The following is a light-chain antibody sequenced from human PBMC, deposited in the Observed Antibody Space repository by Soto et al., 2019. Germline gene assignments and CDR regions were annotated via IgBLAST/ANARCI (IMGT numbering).Light chain of an antibody. Sequence: DIKITQSPSTLSGSVGDRVTITCRASQTISSRLAWYQQKPGKAPKSLIYAASSLQSGVPSRFRGSGAGPEFTRSITSLQPDDVETDACLQYNTYPWTFGQGTKVDIK. CDR1: QTISSR. J-gene: IGKJ1*01. CDR2: AAS. CDR3: LQYNTYPWT. V-gene: IGKV1-5*01.